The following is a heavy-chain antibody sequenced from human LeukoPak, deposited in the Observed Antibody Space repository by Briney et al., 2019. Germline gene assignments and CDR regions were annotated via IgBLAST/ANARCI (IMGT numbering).Heavy chain of an antibody. Sequence: SQTLSLTCAISGDSVSSNSAAWNWIRQSPSRGLEWLGRTYYRSKWYNDYAVSVKSRITINPDTSKNQFSLQLNSVTPEDTAVYYCARDLESLNRYDYSNFRTSNYYYYMDVWGKGTTVTVSS. V-gene: IGHV6-1*01. CDR2: TYYRSKWYN. D-gene: IGHD4-11*01. J-gene: IGHJ6*03. CDR1: GDSVSSNSAA. CDR3: ARDLESLNRYDYSNFRTSNYYYYMDV.